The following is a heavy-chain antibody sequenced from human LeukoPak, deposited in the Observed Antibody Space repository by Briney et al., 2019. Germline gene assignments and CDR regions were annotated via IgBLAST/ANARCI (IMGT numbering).Heavy chain of an antibody. V-gene: IGHV4-59*01. D-gene: IGHD3-10*01. CDR3: ARDWATGSGPKYYYGMDV. J-gene: IGHJ6*04. CDR2: IYYSGST. Sequence: SETLSLTCTVSGFSISSYYWSWVRQPPGKGLEWVGYIYYSGSTNYNPSLKSRVTISVDTSKNQFSLKLSSVTAADTAVYYCARDWATGSGPKYYYGMDVWGKGTTVTVSS. CDR1: GFSISSYY.